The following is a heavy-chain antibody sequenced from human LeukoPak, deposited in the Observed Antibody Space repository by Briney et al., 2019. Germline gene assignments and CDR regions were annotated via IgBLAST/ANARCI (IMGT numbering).Heavy chain of an antibody. CDR2: IYYSGST. CDR1: GGSISSYY. D-gene: IGHD3-10*01. J-gene: IGHJ4*02. V-gene: IGHV4-59*01. Sequence: PSETLSLTCTVSGGSISSYYWSWIRQPPGKGLEWIGYIYYSGSTNYNPSLKSRVTISVDTSKNQFSLKLSSVTAADTAVYYCARVGARGVKFEYWGQGTLVTVSS. CDR3: ARVGARGVKFEY.